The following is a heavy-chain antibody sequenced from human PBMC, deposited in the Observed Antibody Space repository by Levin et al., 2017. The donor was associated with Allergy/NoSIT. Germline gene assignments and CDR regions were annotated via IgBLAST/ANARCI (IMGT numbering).Heavy chain of an antibody. J-gene: IGHJ4*02. CDR1: GFSLSTSGVG. V-gene: IGHV2-5*01. D-gene: IGHD5-24*01. CDR3: ARDRDGYKYFDY. CDR2: IYWNDDK. Sequence: SGPTLVKPTQTLTLTCTFSGFSLSTSGVGVGWIRQPPGKALEWLALIYWNDDKRYSPSLKSRLTITKDTSKNQVVLTMTNMDPVDTGTYYCARDRDGYKYFDYWGQGTLVTVSS.